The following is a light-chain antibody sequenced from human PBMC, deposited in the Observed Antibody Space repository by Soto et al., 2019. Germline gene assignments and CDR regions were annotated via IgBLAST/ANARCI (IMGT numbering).Light chain of an antibody. V-gene: IGLV2-14*01. CDR3: TSFTTISPLV. J-gene: IGLJ3*02. CDR1: SSDVGGYNY. Sequence: QSVLTQPASVSGSPGQSITISCTGTSSDVGGYNYVSWFQQHPGKAPKLKIYEVSNRPSGVSNRFSGSKSGNTASLTISELQAEDEADYYCTSFTTISPLVFGGGSKLTVL. CDR2: EVS.